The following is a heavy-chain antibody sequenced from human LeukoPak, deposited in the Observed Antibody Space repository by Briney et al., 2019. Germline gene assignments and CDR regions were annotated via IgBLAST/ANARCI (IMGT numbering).Heavy chain of an antibody. CDR2: ISSSSSYI. V-gene: IGHV3-21*01. D-gene: IGHD6-13*01. Sequence: GGSLRLSCAASGFPFSSYSRNWVRQAPGKGLEWVSSISSSSSYIYYADSVKGRFTISRDNAKNSLYLQMNSLRAEDTAVYYCARAGSSWSLGHWGQGTLVTVSS. J-gene: IGHJ4*02. CDR3: ARAGSSWSLGH. CDR1: GFPFSSYS.